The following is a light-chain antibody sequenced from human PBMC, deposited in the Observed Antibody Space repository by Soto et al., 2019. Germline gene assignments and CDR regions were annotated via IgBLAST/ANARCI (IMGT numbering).Light chain of an antibody. V-gene: IGKV2-24*01. J-gene: IGKJ2*01. Sequence: DIVLTQTPLSSPVTLGQPASISCRSSQSLVHSDGNTYLTWLQQRPGQPPRLLIYMISSRFSGVPEIFSDSGAGTDFTLKISRVEAEDVGVYYYMQATRAYTFGQGTKLEIK. CDR1: QSLVHSDGNTY. CDR3: MQATRAYT. CDR2: MIS.